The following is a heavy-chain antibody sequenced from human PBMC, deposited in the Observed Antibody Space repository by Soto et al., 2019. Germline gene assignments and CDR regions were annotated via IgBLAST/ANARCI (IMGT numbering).Heavy chain of an antibody. V-gene: IGHV5-51*03. CDR1: GYSFTSYW. CDR2: IYPGDSDP. CDR3: ARSGAGRWLQPYGMDV. D-gene: IGHD5-12*01. J-gene: IGHJ6*02. Sequence: EVQLVQSGAEVKKPGESLKISCKGSGYSFTSYWIGWVRQMPGKGREWMGTIYPGDSDPRYSPSFQGQVTISADKSIXXDDRQWSSLKASDTAMYDCARSGAGRWLQPYGMDVWGQGTTVTVSS.